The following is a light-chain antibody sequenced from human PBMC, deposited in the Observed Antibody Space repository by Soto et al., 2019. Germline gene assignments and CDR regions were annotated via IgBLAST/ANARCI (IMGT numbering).Light chain of an antibody. J-gene: IGKJ1*01. CDR2: GAS. V-gene: IGKV3-20*01. Sequence: EIVLTQSPGTLSLSPGERATLSCRASHIVSRTYLAWYQQKPGQAPRLLIFGASDRATGTPDRFSGSGSGTDFTLTISSLQPDDFATYYCQHYNSYSEAFGQGTKVDIK. CDR1: HIVSRTY. CDR3: QHYNSYSEA.